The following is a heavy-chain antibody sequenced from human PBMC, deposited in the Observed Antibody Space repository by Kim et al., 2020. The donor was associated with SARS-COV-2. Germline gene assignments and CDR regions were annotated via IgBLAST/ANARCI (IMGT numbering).Heavy chain of an antibody. Sequence: SETLSLTCTFSGGLISTNSYYWGWIRQPPGKGLEWIGNSYYGGDTYYSPSLKSRVSISIDTSKNQFSLRLSSVTAADTAVYYCATSNGALDNWGQGTLVTVSS. CDR1: GGLISTNSYY. CDR2: SYYGGDT. V-gene: IGHV4-39*01. CDR3: ATSNGALDN. D-gene: IGHD2-8*01. J-gene: IGHJ4*02.